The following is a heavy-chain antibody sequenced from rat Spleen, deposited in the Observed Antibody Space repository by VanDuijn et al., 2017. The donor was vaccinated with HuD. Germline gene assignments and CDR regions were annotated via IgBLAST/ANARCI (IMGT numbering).Heavy chain of an antibody. J-gene: IGHJ2*01. V-gene: IGHV5S10*01. CDR2: INFDGSST. CDR3: PTPLPGYPHFDY. CDR1: GFTFSDYY. D-gene: IGHD1-4*01. Sequence: EVQLVESDGGLVQPGRSLKLSCAASGFTFSDYYMAWVRQAPTKGLEWVATINFDGSSTYYRDSVRGRFSISRDNARSTLYLQMDSLRSEDTATYYCPTPLPGYPHFDYWGQGVMVTVSS.